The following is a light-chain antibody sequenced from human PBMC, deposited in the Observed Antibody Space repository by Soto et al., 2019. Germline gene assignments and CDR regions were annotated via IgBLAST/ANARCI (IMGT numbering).Light chain of an antibody. CDR2: HAS. CDR3: QQYGSSHT. Sequence: DIQMTQSPSTLSAFVGDRVTITCRASQSISTWLAWYQQKPGKPPKVLIYHASSLESGVPSRCSGSGSGTEFTLTITTLQHEDFAVYYCQQYGSSHTFGGGTKVEIK. V-gene: IGKV1-5*01. CDR1: QSISTW. J-gene: IGKJ4*01.